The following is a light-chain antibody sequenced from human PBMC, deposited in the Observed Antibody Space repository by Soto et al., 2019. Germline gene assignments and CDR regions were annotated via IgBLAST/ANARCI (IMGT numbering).Light chain of an antibody. J-gene: IGKJ1*01. CDR2: EGS. Sequence: DIQMTQSPSTLSESVGDRVTITCRATQSISSWLAWYQQKPGEAPKLLIYEGSILERGVPSRFSGSGSGTEFTLTISSLQPDDFATFYCQQYNTYSQTFGQGTKVEVK. CDR1: QSISSW. V-gene: IGKV1-5*03. CDR3: QQYNTYSQT.